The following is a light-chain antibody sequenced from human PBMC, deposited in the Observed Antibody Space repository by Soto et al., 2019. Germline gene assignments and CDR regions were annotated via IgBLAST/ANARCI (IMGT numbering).Light chain of an antibody. CDR1: CSDIGASNS. CDR2: EVT. Sequence: QSALTQPPSASWSPGQSVTISCAGSCSDIGASNSVSWYQQHPGKAPKLLISEVTKRPSGVPDRFSGSKSGNTASLTVSGLQAEDEDDYYCCSKAGINKHVVFGEGTQLTVL. CDR3: CSKAGINKHVV. J-gene: IGLJ2*01. V-gene: IGLV2-8*01.